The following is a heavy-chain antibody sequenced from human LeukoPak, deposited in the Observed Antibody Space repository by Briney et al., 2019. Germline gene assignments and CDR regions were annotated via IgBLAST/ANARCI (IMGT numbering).Heavy chain of an antibody. J-gene: IGHJ4*02. V-gene: IGHV3-21*01. D-gene: IGHD4-11*01. Sequence: PGGSVRLSCAASGFTFSSYNMNWVRQAPGKGLEWVSSISSGSNYIYYADSVKGRFTISRDNAKNSLYLQMNSLRAEDTAVYYCARGTPTTRDFDYWGQGTLVTVSS. CDR1: GFTFSSYN. CDR2: ISSGSNYI. CDR3: ARGTPTTRDFDY.